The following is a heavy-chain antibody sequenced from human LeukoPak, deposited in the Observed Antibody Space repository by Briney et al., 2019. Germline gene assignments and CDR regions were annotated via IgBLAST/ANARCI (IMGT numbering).Heavy chain of an antibody. CDR2: IIPIFGTA. CDR3: ARVGGDIVLMVYGGYYFDY. D-gene: IGHD2-8*01. CDR1: GGTFSSYA. J-gene: IGHJ4*02. Sequence: SVKVSCKASGGTFSSYAISWVRQAPGQGLEWMGGIIPIFGTANYAQKFQGRVTITADESTSTAYMELSSLRSEDTAAYYCARVGGDIVLMVYGGYYFDYWGQGTLVTVSS. V-gene: IGHV1-69*01.